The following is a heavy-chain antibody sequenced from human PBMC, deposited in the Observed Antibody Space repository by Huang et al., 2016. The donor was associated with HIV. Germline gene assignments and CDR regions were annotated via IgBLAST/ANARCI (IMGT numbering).Heavy chain of an antibody. V-gene: IGHV3-21*01. D-gene: IGHD6-13*01. Sequence: EVQLVDSGGGLVKPGGSLRLSCAASGFSLDSFNMFWVRQTPAKGVQWVASISPSRSFIEYADSVKGRFSISRDNAKNSLYLQMNSLRGEDTAVYYCVKDRGQQLSPFDSWGQGTLVTVSS. CDR3: VKDRGQQLSPFDS. CDR2: ISPSRSFI. CDR1: GFSLDSFN. J-gene: IGHJ4*02.